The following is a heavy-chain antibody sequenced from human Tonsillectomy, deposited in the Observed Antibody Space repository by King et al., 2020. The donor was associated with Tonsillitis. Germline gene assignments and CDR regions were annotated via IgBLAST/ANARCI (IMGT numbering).Heavy chain of an antibody. Sequence: VQLVESGGGVVQPGRSLRLSCAASGFTFSSHGMHWVRQAPGKGLEWVAVISYDGSDKYYADSVKGRFTISRNNSKNTLYLQMNSLRAEDTAVYSCANAKLWFGNLLGIRGSMDVWGQGTTVTVSS. V-gene: IGHV3-30*18. J-gene: IGHJ6*02. CDR2: ISYDGSDK. CDR1: GFTFSSHG. D-gene: IGHD3-10*01. CDR3: ANAKLWFGNLLGIRGSMDV.